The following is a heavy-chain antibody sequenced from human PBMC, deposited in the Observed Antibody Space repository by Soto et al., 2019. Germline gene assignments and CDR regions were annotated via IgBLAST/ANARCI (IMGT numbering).Heavy chain of an antibody. Sequence: QVQLVQSGAEVKKPGASVKVSCKASGYTFTDYYIHWVRQAPGQGLEWMGRINPNSGGTDYAQKFQGWVTMTRDTSISTAYMELSRLNSDGTAVYYCARVRRNYYGMDVWGQGTTVTVS. CDR2: INPNSGGT. CDR3: ARVRRNYYGMDV. V-gene: IGHV1-2*04. CDR1: GYTFTDYY. J-gene: IGHJ6*02.